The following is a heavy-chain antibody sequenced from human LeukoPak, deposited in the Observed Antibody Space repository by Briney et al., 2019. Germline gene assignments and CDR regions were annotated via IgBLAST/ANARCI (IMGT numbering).Heavy chain of an antibody. V-gene: IGHV3-23*01. D-gene: IGHD1-1*01. CDR3: ATRGTTATKYFEG. CDR2: IAAADSGT. CDR1: GFTFSNYV. Sequence: GGTLRLSCGASGFTFSNYVMSWVRQAPGQGLEWVSTIAAADSGTYYAASVKGRFTISRDNSKHTLHLQMNGLRAEDTAVYYCATRGTTATKYFEGWGQGTLVTVSS. J-gene: IGHJ4*02.